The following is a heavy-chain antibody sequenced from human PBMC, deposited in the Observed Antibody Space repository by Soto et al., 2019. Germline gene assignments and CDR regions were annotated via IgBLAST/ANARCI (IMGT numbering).Heavy chain of an antibody. CDR2: ISGSSGTI. J-gene: IGHJ3*02. D-gene: IGHD7-27*01. V-gene: IGHV3-48*02. CDR3: VRDWAFAFVI. Sequence: EVQLVEAGGGLVQPGGSLRLSCAASGFIFSTYSMNWVRQAPGKGLEWISYISGSSGTISYVDSVKGRFTISRDNAKNSLYLQMNSLRDEDTAVYYCVRDWAFAFVIWGQGTMVTVSS. CDR1: GFIFSTYS.